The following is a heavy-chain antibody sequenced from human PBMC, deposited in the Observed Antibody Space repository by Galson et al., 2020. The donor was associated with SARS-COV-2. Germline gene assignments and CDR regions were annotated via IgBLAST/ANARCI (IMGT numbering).Heavy chain of an antibody. J-gene: IGHJ3*02. D-gene: IGHD3-3*01. CDR1: GGSFSGYY. Sequence: SETLSLTCAVYGGSFSGYYWSWIRQPPGKGLEWIGEINHNGSTNYNPSLKSRVTISVDTSKNQFSLKLSSVTAADTAVYYCARGKFSTIFGVVINDAFDIWGQGTMVTVSS. V-gene: IGHV4-34*01. CDR2: INHNGST. CDR3: ARGKFSTIFGVVINDAFDI.